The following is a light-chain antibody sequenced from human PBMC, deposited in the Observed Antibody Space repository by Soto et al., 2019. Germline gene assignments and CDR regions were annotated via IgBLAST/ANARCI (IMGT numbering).Light chain of an antibody. J-gene: IGLJ2*01. CDR2: EVS. V-gene: IGLV2-8*01. Sequence: QSALTQPASVSGSPGQSVTISCTGTSSDVGGYNYVSWYQQHPGKAPKLVIYEVSKRPSGVPDRFSGSKSGNTASLTVSGLQAEDEADYYCNSYAGDSNVVFGGGTQLTVL. CDR1: SSDVGGYNY. CDR3: NSYAGDSNVV.